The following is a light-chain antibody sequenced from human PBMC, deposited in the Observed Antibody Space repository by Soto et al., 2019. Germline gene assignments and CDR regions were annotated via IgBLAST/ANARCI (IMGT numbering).Light chain of an antibody. Sequence: DIQMTQSPSSQSASVGDRVIITCRASQGISNYLAWYQQKPGKVPKLLIYAASTLQSGVSSRFSGSGSGTDFTLTINSLQPEDVATYYCQKYNSAPRTFGQGTKVEIK. V-gene: IGKV1-27*01. CDR2: AAS. J-gene: IGKJ1*01. CDR1: QGISNY. CDR3: QKYNSAPRT.